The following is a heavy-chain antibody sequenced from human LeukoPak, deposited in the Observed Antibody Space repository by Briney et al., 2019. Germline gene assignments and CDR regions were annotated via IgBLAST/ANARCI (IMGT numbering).Heavy chain of an antibody. Sequence: SVKVSCKASGGTLSSYAISWVRQAPGQGLEWMGGIIPIFGTANYAQKFQGRVTITADESTSTAYMELSSLRSEDTAVYYCARASSGYYDDAFDIWGQGTMVTVSS. CDR3: ARASSGYYDDAFDI. D-gene: IGHD3-22*01. CDR1: GGTLSSYA. CDR2: IIPIFGTA. J-gene: IGHJ3*02. V-gene: IGHV1-69*13.